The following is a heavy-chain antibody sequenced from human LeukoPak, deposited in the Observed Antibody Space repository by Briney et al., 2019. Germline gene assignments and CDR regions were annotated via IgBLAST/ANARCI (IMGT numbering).Heavy chain of an antibody. V-gene: IGHV4-39*07. CDR2: IYYSGST. CDR3: ARDKMRSGLRFFGY. D-gene: IGHD5-12*01. Sequence: SETLSLTCTVSGGSISSSSYYWGWIRQPPGKGLEGIGSIYYSGSTYYNPSLKRRVTISVDTSTNQLSLKLSSLTAADTAVYYCARDKMRSGLRFFGYWGQGTLVTVSS. J-gene: IGHJ4*02. CDR1: GGSISSSSYY.